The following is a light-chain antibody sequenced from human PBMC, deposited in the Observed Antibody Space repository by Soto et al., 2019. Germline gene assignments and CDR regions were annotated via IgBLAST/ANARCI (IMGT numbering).Light chain of an antibody. J-gene: IGKJ4*01. CDR1: QIIIRH. Sequence: DIQMTQSPSSLSASIGDRGTITCRASQIIIRHLNWYQQKPGKAPKFLIYATSTLQSGVPSRFSGSGSGTDFTLTISRLEPEDFAVYYCQQYGYSPTFGGGTRWIS. CDR2: ATS. CDR3: QQYGYSPT. V-gene: IGKV1-39*01.